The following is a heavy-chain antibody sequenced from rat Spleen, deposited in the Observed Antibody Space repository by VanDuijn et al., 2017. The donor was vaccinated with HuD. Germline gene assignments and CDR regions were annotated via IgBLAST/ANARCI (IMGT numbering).Heavy chain of an antibody. J-gene: IGHJ2*01. V-gene: IGHV5-7*01. CDR1: GFTFSNYD. CDR2: INYDGSST. CDR3: TRDEYTTDSPFDY. Sequence: EVQLVESGGGLVRPGRSMKLSCAASGFTFSNYDMAWVRQAPTKGLEWFATINYDGSSTYYPDNVKGRFTISRDNAKNALYLQMNNLRSEDTAIYYCTRDEYTTDSPFDYWGQGVMVTVSS. D-gene: IGHD1-6*01.